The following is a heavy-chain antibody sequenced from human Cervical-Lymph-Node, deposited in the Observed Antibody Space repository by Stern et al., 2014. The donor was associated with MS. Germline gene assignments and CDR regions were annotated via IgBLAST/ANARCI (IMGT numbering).Heavy chain of an antibody. J-gene: IGHJ4*02. Sequence: QLQLQESGPGLVKPSETLSLTCSVSGGSISSYYWNWIRQPPGKGLEWIANVHYSGTTNYNPSLKSRVTILLDTSMNKNSLKMNSGTAADTAVYYCAGSGTYYPDYWGQGILVTVSS. CDR1: GGSISSYY. CDR2: VHYSGTT. D-gene: IGHD3-3*01. V-gene: IGHV4-59*08. CDR3: AGSGTYYPDY.